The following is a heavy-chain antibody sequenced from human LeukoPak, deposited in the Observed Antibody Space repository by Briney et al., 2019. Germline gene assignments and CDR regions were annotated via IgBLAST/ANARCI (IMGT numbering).Heavy chain of an antibody. CDR3: ARDSYGGVDY. Sequence: SETLSLTCAVSGGSISSGGYSWSWIRQPPGTGLEWIGYIYHSGSTYYNPSLKSRVTISVDRPKNQFSLKLSSVTAADTAVYYCARDSYGGVDYWGQGTLVTVSS. CDR1: GGSISSGGYS. V-gene: IGHV4-30-2*01. CDR2: IYHSGST. D-gene: IGHD2-21*01. J-gene: IGHJ4*02.